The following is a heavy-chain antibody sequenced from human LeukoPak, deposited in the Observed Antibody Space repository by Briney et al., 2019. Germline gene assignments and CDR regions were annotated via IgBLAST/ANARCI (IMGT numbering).Heavy chain of an antibody. D-gene: IGHD3-10*01. Sequence: PGRSLRLSCAASGFTFSSYAMHWVRQAPGKGLERVAVISYDGSNKYYADSVKGRFTISRDNAKNSLYLQMNSLRAEDTAVYYCARDSSFPSLIIASTDAFDIWGQGTMVTVSS. CDR3: ARDSSFPSLIIASTDAFDI. V-gene: IGHV3-30*04. CDR1: GFTFSSYA. CDR2: ISYDGSNK. J-gene: IGHJ3*02.